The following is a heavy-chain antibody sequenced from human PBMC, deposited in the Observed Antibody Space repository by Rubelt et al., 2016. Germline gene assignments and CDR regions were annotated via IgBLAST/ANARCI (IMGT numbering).Heavy chain of an antibody. V-gene: IGHV4-34*01. CDR1: GGSFSGYC. Sequence: QVQLQQWGTGLLKPSETLSLTCAVHGGSFSGYCWSWIRQPPGKGLEWIGEINHSGSTNYNPSLKSRVTLSLDTSKSQFSRKLSSVTAADTAVYYCARIDCSSTSCYFVDPWGQGTLVTVSS. J-gene: IGHJ5*02. CDR3: ARIDCSSTSCYFVDP. CDR2: INHSGST. D-gene: IGHD2-2*01.